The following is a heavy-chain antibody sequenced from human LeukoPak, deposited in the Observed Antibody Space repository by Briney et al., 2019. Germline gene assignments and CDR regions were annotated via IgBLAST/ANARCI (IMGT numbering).Heavy chain of an antibody. D-gene: IGHD5-18*01. V-gene: IGHV1-2*02. J-gene: IGHJ4*02. Sequence: ASVKVSCKASGYTFTGYYMYWVRQAPGQGLEWMGWINPNSGGTNYAQKFQGRVTMTRDTSISTAYMELSRLRSDDTAVYYCARDRSPAPGRSYGRGHFDYWGQGTLVTVSS. CDR1: GYTFTGYY. CDR2: INPNSGGT. CDR3: ARDRSPAPGRSYGRGHFDY.